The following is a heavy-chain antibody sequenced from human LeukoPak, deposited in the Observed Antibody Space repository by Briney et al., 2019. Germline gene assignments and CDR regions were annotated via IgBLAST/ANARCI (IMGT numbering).Heavy chain of an antibody. CDR2: INPNSGGT. D-gene: IGHD5-12*01. J-gene: IGHJ6*03. CDR3: ARELTGRGYSGYVNYYYMDV. V-gene: IGHV1-2*02. CDR1: GYTFTCYY. Sequence: ASVKVSCKASGYTFTCYYMHWVRQAPGQGLEWMGWINPNSGGTNYAQKFQGRVTMTRDTSISTAYMELSRLRSDDTAVYYCARELTGRGYSGYVNYYYMDVWGKGTTVTVSS.